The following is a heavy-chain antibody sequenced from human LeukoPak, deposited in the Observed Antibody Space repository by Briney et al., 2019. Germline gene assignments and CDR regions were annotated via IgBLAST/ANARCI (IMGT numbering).Heavy chain of an antibody. V-gene: IGHV1-24*01. CDR2: FDPVDGET. D-gene: IGHD1-26*01. J-gene: IGHJ3*02. Sequence: GASVKVSCKVSGYTLTELSMHWVRQAPGKGLEWMGGFDPVDGETIYAQKFQGRVTMTEDASTDTAYMELSSLRSEDTAVYYCATAQLLAPRDAFDIWGQGTMVTVSS. CDR3: ATAQLLAPRDAFDI. CDR1: GYTLTELS.